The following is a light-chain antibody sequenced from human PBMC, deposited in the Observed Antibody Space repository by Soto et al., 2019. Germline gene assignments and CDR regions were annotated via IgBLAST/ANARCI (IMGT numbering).Light chain of an antibody. V-gene: IGLV3-21*04. CDR2: YDS. Sequence: SYELTQPPSVSVAPGKTARSTCGGNNIGSKSVHWYQQKPGQAPVLVIYYDSDRPSGIPERISGSNSGNTATLTISRVEAGDEADYYCKVWDSSSDHPVFGGGTQLTVL. CDR1: NIGSKS. CDR3: KVWDSSSDHPV. J-gene: IGLJ3*02.